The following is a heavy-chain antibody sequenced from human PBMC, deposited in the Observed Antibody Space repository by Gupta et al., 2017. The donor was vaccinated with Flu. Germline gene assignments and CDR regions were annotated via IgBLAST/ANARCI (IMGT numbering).Heavy chain of an antibody. V-gene: IGHV5-10-1*01. CDR1: GYSFTSYW. D-gene: IGHD5-18*01. CDR3: AKSSVVDTAMVTKLDY. Sequence: EVQLVQSGAEVKKPGESLRISCKGSGYSFTSYWISWVRQMPGKGLEWMGRIDPSDSYTNYSPSFQGHVTISADKSISTAYLQWSSLKASDTAMYYCAKSSVVDTAMVTKLDYWGQGTLVTVSS. J-gene: IGHJ4*02. CDR2: IDPSDSYT.